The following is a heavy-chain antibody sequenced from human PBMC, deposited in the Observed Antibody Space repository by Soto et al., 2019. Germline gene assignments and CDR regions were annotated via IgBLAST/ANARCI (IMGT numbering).Heavy chain of an antibody. J-gene: IGHJ4*02. D-gene: IGHD6-19*01. CDR2: INHSGST. Sequence: SETLSLTCAVYGGSFSGYYWSWIRQPPGKGLEWIGEINHSGSTNYNPSLKSRVTISVDTSKNQFSLKLSSVTAADTAVYYCARGRKLSFLAVAGGLLDYWGQGTLVKVSS. CDR3: ARGRKLSFLAVAGGLLDY. V-gene: IGHV4-34*01. CDR1: GGSFSGYY.